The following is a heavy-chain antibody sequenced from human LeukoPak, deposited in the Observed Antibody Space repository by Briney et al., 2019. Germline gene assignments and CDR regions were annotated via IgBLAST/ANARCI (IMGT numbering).Heavy chain of an antibody. CDR1: GGSISSGGYY. J-gene: IGHJ6*02. V-gene: IGHV4-30-2*01. CDR2: IYHSGST. CDR3: ARGRSYGYPYYYYGMDV. Sequence: SETLSLTCTVSGGSISSGGYYWSWIRQPPGKGLEWIGYIYHSGSTYYNPSLKSRVTISVDRSKNQFSLKLSSVTAADTAVYYCARGRSYGYPYYYYGMDVWGQGTTATVSS. D-gene: IGHD5-18*01.